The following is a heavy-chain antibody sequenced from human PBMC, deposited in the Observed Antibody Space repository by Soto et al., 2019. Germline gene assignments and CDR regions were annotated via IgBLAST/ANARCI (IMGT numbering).Heavy chain of an antibody. CDR1: GGSISSGDYY. J-gene: IGHJ5*02. V-gene: IGHV4-30-4*01. D-gene: IGHD3-3*01. CDR2: IYYSGST. CDR3: ARGTTIFGSEPQFDP. Sequence: QVQLQESGPGLVKPSQTLSLTCTVSGGSISSGDYYWSWIRQPPRKGLEWIGYIYYSGSTYYNPSLKSRVTISVDTSKNHFSLKLSSVTAADTAVYYCARGTTIFGSEPQFDPWGQGTLVTVSS.